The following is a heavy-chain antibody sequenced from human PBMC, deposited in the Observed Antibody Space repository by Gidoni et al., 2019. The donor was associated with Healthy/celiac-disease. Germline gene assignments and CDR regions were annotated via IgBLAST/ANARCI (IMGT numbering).Heavy chain of an antibody. Sequence: QVQMQESTPGLVKPSEPLSLTCPVSGGSISSYYSSWIRQPPVKGLEWIGYIYYSGSTHYNPPLKSRVTISVDTSKNQFSLKLSSVTAADTAVYYCARVNYGDYHFDYWGQGTLVTVSS. CDR1: GGSISSYY. J-gene: IGHJ4*02. CDR2: IYYSGST. D-gene: IGHD4-17*01. V-gene: IGHV4-59*01. CDR3: ARVNYGDYHFDY.